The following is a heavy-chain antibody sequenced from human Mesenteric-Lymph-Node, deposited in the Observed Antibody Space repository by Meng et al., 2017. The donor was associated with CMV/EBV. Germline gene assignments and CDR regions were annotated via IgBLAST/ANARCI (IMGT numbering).Heavy chain of an antibody. CDR3: ARFRLIDCSSTSCYSLFDY. J-gene: IGHJ4*02. CDR2: INPNSGGT. CDR1: FTGYY. Sequence: FTGYYMDWVRQAPGQGLEWMGWINPNSGGTNYAQKFQGRVTMTRDTSISTAYMELSRLRSDDTAVYYCARFRLIDCSSTSCYSLFDYWGQGTLVTVSS. V-gene: IGHV1-2*02. D-gene: IGHD2-2*01.